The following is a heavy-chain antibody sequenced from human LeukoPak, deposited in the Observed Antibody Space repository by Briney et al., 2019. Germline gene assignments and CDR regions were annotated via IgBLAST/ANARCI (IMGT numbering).Heavy chain of an antibody. CDR1: GYIFTGYY. V-gene: IGHV1-2*02. D-gene: IGHD3-22*01. Sequence: ASGKVSCKASGYIFTGYYMHWARQAPGQGLEWMGWINPNSGGTNYAQKFQGRVTMTRDTSISTAYMELSRLRSDDTAVYYCARDYYDSSGYPDHWGQGTLVTVSP. J-gene: IGHJ5*02. CDR3: ARDYYDSSGYPDH. CDR2: INPNSGGT.